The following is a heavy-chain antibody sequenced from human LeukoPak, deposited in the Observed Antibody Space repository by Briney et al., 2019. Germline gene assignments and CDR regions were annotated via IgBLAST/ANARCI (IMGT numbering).Heavy chain of an antibody. CDR1: GFTFSSYW. V-gene: IGHV3-74*01. D-gene: IGHD3-10*01. CDR2: INSDGSST. J-gene: IGHJ4*02. Sequence: GGSLRLSCAASGFTFSSYWMHWLRLGPGKGLVWVSRINSDGSSTSYADSVKGRFTISRDSAKNTLYLQMNSLRAEDTAVYYCARVTVDRGADYWGQGTLVTVSS. CDR3: ARVTVDRGADY.